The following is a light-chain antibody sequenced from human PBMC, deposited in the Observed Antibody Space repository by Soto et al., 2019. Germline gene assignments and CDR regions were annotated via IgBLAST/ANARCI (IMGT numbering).Light chain of an antibody. Sequence: DIQMTQSPSTLSASVGDRVTITCRASQSISSWLAWYQQKPGKAPNLLIYKASSLKSGVPSRFIGSGSGTEFTLTIISLQPDDFATYYCHQYNRYQLTFGGGNKVDIK. CDR1: QSISSW. CDR2: KAS. V-gene: IGKV1-5*03. J-gene: IGKJ4*01. CDR3: HQYNRYQLT.